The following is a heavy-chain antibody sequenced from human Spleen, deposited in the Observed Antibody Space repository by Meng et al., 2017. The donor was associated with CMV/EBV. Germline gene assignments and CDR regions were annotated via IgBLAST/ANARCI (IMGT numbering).Heavy chain of an antibody. V-gene: IGHV1-8*01. Sequence: QVQLVQSGAEAKKPGSSVKVSCKASGYTFTSYDINWVRQATGQGLEWMGWMNPNSGNTGYAQKFQGRVTMTRNTSISTAYMELSSLRSEDTAVYYCARGRITMVRGVKGWFDPWGQGTLVTVSS. CDR2: MNPNSGNT. CDR3: ARGRITMVRGVKGWFDP. J-gene: IGHJ5*02. D-gene: IGHD3-10*01. CDR1: GYTFTSYD.